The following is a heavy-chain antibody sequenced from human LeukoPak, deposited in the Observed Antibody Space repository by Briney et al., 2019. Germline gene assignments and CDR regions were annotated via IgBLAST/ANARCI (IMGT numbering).Heavy chain of an antibody. CDR2: IRSKAYGGTT. V-gene: IGHV3-49*04. D-gene: IGHD3/OR15-3a*01. J-gene: IGHJ5*02. CDR3: TRDLDSEGFDP. CDR1: GFTFGDYA. Sequence: GRSLGLSCTASGFTFGDYAMSWVRQAPGKGLEWVGFIRSKAYGGTTEYAASVKGRFTISRDDSKSIAYLQMNSLKTEDTAVYYCTRDLDSEGFDPWGQGTLVTVSS.